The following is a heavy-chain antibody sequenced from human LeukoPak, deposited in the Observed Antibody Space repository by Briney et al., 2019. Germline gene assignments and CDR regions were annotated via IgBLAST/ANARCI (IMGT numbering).Heavy chain of an antibody. V-gene: IGHV4-39*01. J-gene: IGHJ3*02. Sequence: SETLLLSSTVSGGSSSDWMYCWRWIRQPPGKELEWIGTIFYSGSTYYNPSLQGRVTMSVDTSKNQFSLELRSVTAADTSLYYCARHLTNWEEVAAPPASDAFVIWGLGSVVTVSS. CDR1: GGSSSDWMYC. CDR3: ARHLTNWEEVAAPPASDAFVI. D-gene: IGHD7-27*01. CDR2: IFYSGST.